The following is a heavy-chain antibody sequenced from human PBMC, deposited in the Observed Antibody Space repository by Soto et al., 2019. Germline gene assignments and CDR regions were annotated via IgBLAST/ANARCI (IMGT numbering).Heavy chain of an antibody. CDR2: IGIAGDT. J-gene: IGHJ6*03. CDR3: ARGGPGSAYYTGITAQYYYYYCMDV. Sequence: EVQLVESGGGLVQPGGSLRLSCAASGFTFSRYDMHWVRQATGKGPEWVSVIGIAGDTYYSGSVKGRFTISRENAKNSLHHQMNSLRAGDTAVYYCARGGPGSAYYTGITAQYYYYYCMDVWGKGTTVTVSS. D-gene: IGHD3-3*01. CDR1: GFTFSRYD. V-gene: IGHV3-13*01.